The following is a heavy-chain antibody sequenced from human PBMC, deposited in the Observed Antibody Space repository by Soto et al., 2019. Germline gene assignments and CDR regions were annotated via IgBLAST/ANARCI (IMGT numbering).Heavy chain of an antibody. J-gene: IGHJ6*02. CDR2: IYSGGST. D-gene: IGHD3-10*01. CDR3: TRGPYGTGGDYYYGMDV. V-gene: IGHV3-53*05. CDR1: GLTVSSNY. Sequence: GGSLRLSCAVSGLTVSSNYMSWVRQAPGEGLEWVSVIYSGGSTFYAHSVKGRFTISRDSSKNTLYLQMNSLRAEDTAVYYCTRGPYGTGGDYYYGMDVWGQGTTVTVSS.